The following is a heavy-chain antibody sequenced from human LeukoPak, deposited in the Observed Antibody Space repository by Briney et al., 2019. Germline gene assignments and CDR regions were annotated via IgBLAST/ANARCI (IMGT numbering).Heavy chain of an antibody. CDR2: FDPEDGET. J-gene: IGHJ6*03. CDR3: ATDAGTYGSGNMDV. Sequence: ASVKVSCKVSGYTLTELSMHWVRQAPGKGLEWMGGFDPEDGETIYAQKFQGRVTMTEDTSTDTAYMELSSLRSEDTAVYYCATDAGTYGSGNMDVWGKGTTVTISS. D-gene: IGHD3-10*01. CDR1: GYTLTELS. V-gene: IGHV1-24*01.